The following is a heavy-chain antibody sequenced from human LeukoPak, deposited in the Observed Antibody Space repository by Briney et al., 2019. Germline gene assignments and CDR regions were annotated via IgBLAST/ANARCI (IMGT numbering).Heavy chain of an antibody. J-gene: IGHJ4*02. CDR1: GVSISSYY. D-gene: IGHD5-18*01. CDR2: IYFSGSI. V-gene: IGHV4-59*08. Sequence: SETLSLTCSASGVSISSYYWSWIRQPPGRGLEWVGYIYFSGSITYNPSVESRVTISADTSKNQLYLKLSSVTAADTAVYYCARSSGYTYGSDYWGQGTLVTVSS. CDR3: ARSSGYTYGSDY.